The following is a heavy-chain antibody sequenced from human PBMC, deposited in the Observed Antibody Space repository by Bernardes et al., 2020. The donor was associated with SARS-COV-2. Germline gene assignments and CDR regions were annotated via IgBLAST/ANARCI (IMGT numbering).Heavy chain of an antibody. CDR2: INPNSGGT. Sequence: ASVKVSCKASGYTFTGYFIHWVRQAPGQGLEWMGRINPNSGGTYYAQKFQGRVTMTRDTSISTAYMDLNRLKSDDTAVYYCARHPPYSGFYSPGFDYWGQGTLVTVSS. V-gene: IGHV1-2*06. D-gene: IGHD3-22*01. J-gene: IGHJ4*02. CDR1: GYTFTGYF. CDR3: ARHPPYSGFYSPGFDY.